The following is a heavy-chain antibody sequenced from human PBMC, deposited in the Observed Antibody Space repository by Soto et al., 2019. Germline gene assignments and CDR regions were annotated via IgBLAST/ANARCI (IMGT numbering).Heavy chain of an antibody. CDR2: IYYTGST. Sequence: VQLQESGPGLVKPSQTLSLTCTVSGASISSGDYYWSWIRQPPGKGLEWIGYIYYTGSTYYNPSLKSRLTISVDTSKNQLYLKLTSLTAADTAVYYCDRALDDSSGYYGGLGYWGQGTLVTVSS. CDR3: DRALDDSSGYYGGLGY. CDR1: GASISSGDYY. V-gene: IGHV4-30-4*01. D-gene: IGHD3-22*01. J-gene: IGHJ4*02.